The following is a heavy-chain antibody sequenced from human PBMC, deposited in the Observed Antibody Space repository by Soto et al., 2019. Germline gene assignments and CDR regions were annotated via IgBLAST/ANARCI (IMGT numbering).Heavy chain of an antibody. CDR1: GGSFSGYY. J-gene: IGHJ4*02. CDR2: INHSGST. Sequence: SETLSLTCAVYGGSFSGYYWTWIRQPPGTGLEWIGEINHSGSTNYNPSLKSRVTISVDTSKNQFSLKLTSVTAADTAVYYCEREKIPGLFDYGGQGPRVTVSS. D-gene: IGHD2-21*01. V-gene: IGHV4-34*01. CDR3: EREKIPGLFDY.